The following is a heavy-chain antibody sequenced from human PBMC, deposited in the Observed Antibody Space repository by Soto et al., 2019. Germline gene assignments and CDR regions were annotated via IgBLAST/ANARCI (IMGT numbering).Heavy chain of an antibody. J-gene: IGHJ6*02. CDR2: ISYDGSNK. D-gene: IGHD5-18*01. V-gene: IGHV3-30-3*01. CDR3: ARDLPRGYSYGYRSGPDVTVYYYYGMDV. CDR1: GFTFSSYA. Sequence: GGSLRLSCAASGFTFSSYATHWVRQAPGKGLEWVAVISYDGSNKYYADSVKGRFTISRDNSKNTLYLQMNSLRAEDTAVYYCARDLPRGYSYGYRSGPDVTVYYYYGMDVWGQGTTVTVSS.